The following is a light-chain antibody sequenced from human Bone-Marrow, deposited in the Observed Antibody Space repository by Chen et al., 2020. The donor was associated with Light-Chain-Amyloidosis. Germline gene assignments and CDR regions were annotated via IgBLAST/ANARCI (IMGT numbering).Light chain of an antibody. J-gene: IGKJ4*01. CDR1: QDISNF. CDR2: AAS. V-gene: IGKV1-27*01. CDR3: QKYNSAPLT. Sequence: DIQMPQSPSSLSASVGDRVSIPCRASQDISNFLAWYQQKPGKVPKLLIYAASTLRSGVPSRFSGSGSGTEFTLTISSLQPDDVASYYCQKYNSAPLTFGGGTKVEIK.